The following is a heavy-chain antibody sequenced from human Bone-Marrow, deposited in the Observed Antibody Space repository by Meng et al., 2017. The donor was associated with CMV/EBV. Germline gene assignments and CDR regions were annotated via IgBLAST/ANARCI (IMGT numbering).Heavy chain of an antibody. CDR1: GYSISSGYY. D-gene: IGHD3-16*01. J-gene: IGHJ6*02. CDR3: ARVWGYGMDV. CDR2: IYHSGST. Sequence: GSLRLSCTVSGYSISSGYYWGWIRQPPGKGLEWIGSIYHSGSTYYNPSLKSRVTISVDTSKNQFSLKLSSVTAADTAVYYCARVWGYGMDVWGQGTTVTVSS. V-gene: IGHV4-38-2*02.